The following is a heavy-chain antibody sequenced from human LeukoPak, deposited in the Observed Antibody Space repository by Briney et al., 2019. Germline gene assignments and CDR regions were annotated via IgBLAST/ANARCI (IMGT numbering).Heavy chain of an antibody. J-gene: IGHJ4*02. V-gene: IGHV4-4*07. Sequence: SETLSLTCTVSGGSISSYYWSWIRQPAGKGLEWIGRIYTSGSTNYNPSLKSRVTMSVDTSKNQFSLKLSSVTAAATAVYYCARVLTEYCSSYVQSVSPLWGAFDYWGQGTLVTVSS. CDR3: ARVLTEYCSSYVQSVSPLWGAFDY. CDR1: GGSISSYY. D-gene: IGHD6-6*01. CDR2: IYTSGST.